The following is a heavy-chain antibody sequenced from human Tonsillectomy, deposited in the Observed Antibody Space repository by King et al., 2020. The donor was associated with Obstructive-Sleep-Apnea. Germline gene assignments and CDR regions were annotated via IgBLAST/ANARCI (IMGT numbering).Heavy chain of an antibody. CDR3: ARGPYIAAALYYFDY. J-gene: IGHJ4*02. V-gene: IGHV4-4*07. D-gene: IGHD6-13*01. Sequence: QLQESGPGLVKPSETLSLTCTVSGGSISSYYWSWIRQPAGKGLEWIGRIYTSGSTKYNPSLKSRVTMSVDTSKNQFSLKLSSVTAADTAVYYCARGPYIAAALYYFDYWGQGTLVTVSS. CDR2: IYTSGST. CDR1: GGSISSYY.